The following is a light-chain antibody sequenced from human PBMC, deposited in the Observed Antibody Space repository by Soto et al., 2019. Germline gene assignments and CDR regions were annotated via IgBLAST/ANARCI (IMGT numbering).Light chain of an antibody. CDR1: QGISSY. J-gene: IGKJ1*01. CDR2: AAS. V-gene: IGKV1-9*01. Sequence: DIQLTQSPSFVSASVGDRVTITCRASQGISSYLAWYQQKPGKAPKLLIYAASTLQSGVPSRFSGSGSGTEFTLTISSLQPEDFATYYCQQLNSYPWTFGQGTKVAIK. CDR3: QQLNSYPWT.